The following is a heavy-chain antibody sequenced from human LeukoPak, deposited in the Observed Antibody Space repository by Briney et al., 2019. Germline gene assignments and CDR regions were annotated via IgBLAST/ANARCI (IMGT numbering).Heavy chain of an antibody. CDR3: ARGARDYGDYYYYNYYMDV. Sequence: GGSLRLSCAASGFTFSDYYMSWIRQAPGKGLEWVSYISSSGSTIYYADSVKGRFTISRDNAKNSLYLQMNSLRAEDTAVYYCARGARDYGDYYYYNYYMDVWGKGTTVTVSS. CDR1: GFTFSDYY. D-gene: IGHD4-17*01. V-gene: IGHV3-11*04. J-gene: IGHJ6*03. CDR2: ISSSGSTI.